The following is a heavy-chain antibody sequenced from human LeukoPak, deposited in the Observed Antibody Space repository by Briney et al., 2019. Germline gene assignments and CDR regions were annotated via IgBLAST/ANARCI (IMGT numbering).Heavy chain of an antibody. CDR3: ARDVWTGVAVSDY. V-gene: IGHV3-7*01. Sequence: QAGGSLRLSCVASGFTFSSYWMTWVRQAPGKGLEWLANIKEDGSIQYYLDSVRGRFTISRDNAETSVYLQLNSLRADDTAVYYCARDVWTGVAVSDYWGQGTLVTVSS. J-gene: IGHJ4*02. D-gene: IGHD6-19*01. CDR2: IKEDGSIQ. CDR1: GFTFSSYW.